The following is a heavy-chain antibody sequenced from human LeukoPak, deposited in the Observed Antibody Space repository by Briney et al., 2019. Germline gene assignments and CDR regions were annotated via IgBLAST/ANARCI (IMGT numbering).Heavy chain of an antibody. D-gene: IGHD3-22*01. J-gene: IGHJ6*02. CDR3: ARIVGYYDSSGYYSDYYYGMDV. CDR1: GYTFTSYG. Sequence: ASVKVSCKASGYTFTSYGISWVRQAPGQGLEWMGWISAYNGNTNYAQKLQGRVTMTTDTSTSTAYMELRSLRSDGTAVYYCARIVGYYDSSGYYSDYYYGMDVWGQGTTVTVSS. CDR2: ISAYNGNT. V-gene: IGHV1-18*01.